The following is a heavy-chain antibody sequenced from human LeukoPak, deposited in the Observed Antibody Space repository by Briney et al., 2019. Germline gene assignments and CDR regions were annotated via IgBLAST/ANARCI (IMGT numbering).Heavy chain of an antibody. CDR1: GYTFTSYA. V-gene: IGHV1-3*01. Sequence: GASVKVSCKASGYTFTSYAMHWVRQAPGQRLEWMGWINAGNGNTKYSQKFQGRVTITRDTSASIAYMDLRRLGSGDPAVFFCARGGGYSSSWYLFDYWGQGTLVAVSS. CDR2: INAGNGNT. J-gene: IGHJ4*02. CDR3: ARGGGYSSSWYLFDY. D-gene: IGHD6-13*01.